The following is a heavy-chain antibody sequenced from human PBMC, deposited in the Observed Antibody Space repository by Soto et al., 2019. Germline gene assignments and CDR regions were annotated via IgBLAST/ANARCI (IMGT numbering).Heavy chain of an antibody. J-gene: IGHJ3*02. CDR3: AREVVGARFAFDI. CDR1: GGSISSGGYY. CDR2: IYYSGST. Sequence: QVQLQESGPGLVKPSQTLSLTCTVSGGSISSGGYYWSWIRQHPGKGLEWIGYIYYSGSTYYNPSLKSRVIISVDTSKNQFSLKLSSVTAADTAVYYCAREVVGARFAFDIWGQGTMVTVSS. D-gene: IGHD1-26*01. V-gene: IGHV4-31*03.